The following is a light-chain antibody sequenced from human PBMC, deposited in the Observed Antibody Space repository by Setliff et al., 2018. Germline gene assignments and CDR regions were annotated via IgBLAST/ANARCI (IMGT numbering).Light chain of an antibody. CDR3: ASKTGPGTYV. V-gene: IGLV2-8*01. CDR1: SSDVGGYNY. CDR2: EVS. J-gene: IGLJ1*01. Sequence: QSALTQPPSASGSPGQPVTISCTGTSSDVGGYNYVSWYQQHPGKAPKLMIYEVSKWPSGVPDRFSGSKSGNTASLTVSGLQAEDEADYYCASKTGPGTYVFGTGTKVTVL.